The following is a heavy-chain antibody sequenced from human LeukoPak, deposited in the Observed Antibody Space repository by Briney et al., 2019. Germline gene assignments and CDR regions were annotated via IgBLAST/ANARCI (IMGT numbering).Heavy chain of an antibody. V-gene: IGHV3-23*01. CDR3: AKDLDGSGTYYNTGQDAFDF. J-gene: IGHJ3*01. Sequence: GGSLRLSCAASGFTFNRDWTAWVRQAPGKGLEWVSGISGSSGSTYYADSVKGRFTISRDNSKNTLYLQMNSLRAEDTAVYYCAKDLDGSGTYYNTGQDAFDFWGQGTMVTVSS. D-gene: IGHD3-10*01. CDR1: GFTFNRDW. CDR2: ISGSSGST.